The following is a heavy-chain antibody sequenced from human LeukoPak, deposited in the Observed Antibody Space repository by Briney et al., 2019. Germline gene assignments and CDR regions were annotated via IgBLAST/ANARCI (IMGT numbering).Heavy chain of an antibody. CDR3: AKAQKTYYDFWSGYYDFDY. Sequence: PGGSLRLSCAASGFTFSSYAMSWVRQAPGKGLEWVSAISGSGGSTYYADSVKGRFTISRDNSKNTLYLQMNSLRAEDTAVYYCAKAQKTYYDFWSGYYDFDYWGQGTLVTVSS. V-gene: IGHV3-23*01. D-gene: IGHD3-3*01. CDR2: ISGSGGST. J-gene: IGHJ4*02. CDR1: GFTFSSYA.